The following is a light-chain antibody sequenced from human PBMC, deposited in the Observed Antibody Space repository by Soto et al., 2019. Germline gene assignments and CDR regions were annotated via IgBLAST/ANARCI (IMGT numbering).Light chain of an antibody. V-gene: IGKV1-5*03. CDR3: QHYNSYSEA. CDR1: QTISSW. J-gene: IGKJ1*01. CDR2: DAS. Sequence: DIQMTQSPSTLSASVGDRVTITCRASQTISSWFAWYQQKPGKAPKLLIYDASTLKSGVPSRFSGSGSGTEFTLTISCLQPDDFATYYCQHYNSYSEALGQGTKVDIK.